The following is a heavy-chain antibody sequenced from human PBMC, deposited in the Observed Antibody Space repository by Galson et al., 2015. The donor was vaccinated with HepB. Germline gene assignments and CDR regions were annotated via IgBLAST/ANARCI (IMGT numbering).Heavy chain of an antibody. J-gene: IGHJ6*02. Sequence: SVKVSCKASGYTFSSYDINWVRQATGQGLEWMVWMNPKSGNTGYAQKFQGRVTMTRNTSRSTAYMELSSLRSEGTAVYYCARGLISSSGFYYNYYGMHVWGQGTTVTVSS. CDR1: GYTFSSYD. CDR3: ARGLISSSGFYYNYYGMHV. V-gene: IGHV1-8*01. D-gene: IGHD6-19*01. CDR2: MNPKSGNT.